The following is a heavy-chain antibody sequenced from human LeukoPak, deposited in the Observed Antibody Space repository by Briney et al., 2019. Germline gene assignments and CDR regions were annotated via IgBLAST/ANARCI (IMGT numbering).Heavy chain of an antibody. V-gene: IGHV3-21*04. CDR1: GFTFSSYS. CDR3: AKTRPLDSSSWSHGDY. D-gene: IGHD6-13*01. J-gene: IGHJ4*02. CDR2: ISSSSSYI. Sequence: PGGSLRLSCAASGFTFSSYSMNWVRKAPGKGLEWVSSISSSSSYIYYADSVKGRFTISRDNSKNTLHLQMNSLRAEDTAVYYCAKTRPLDSSSWSHGDYWGQGTLVTVSS.